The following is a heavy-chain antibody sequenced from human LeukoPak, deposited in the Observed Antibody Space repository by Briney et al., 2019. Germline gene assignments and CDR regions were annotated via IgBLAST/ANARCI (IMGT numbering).Heavy chain of an antibody. Sequence: PGGSLRLSCAASGFTVSSSYMSWVRQVPGKGLEWVSVIYSGGRTSYADSVKGRFTVSRDNSKSTLYLQMNSLRAEDTAVYYCAKRARPFGGGFDYWGQGTLVTVSS. CDR1: GFTVSSSY. J-gene: IGHJ4*02. CDR2: IYSGGRT. D-gene: IGHD3-16*01. CDR3: AKRARPFGGGFDY. V-gene: IGHV3-53*01.